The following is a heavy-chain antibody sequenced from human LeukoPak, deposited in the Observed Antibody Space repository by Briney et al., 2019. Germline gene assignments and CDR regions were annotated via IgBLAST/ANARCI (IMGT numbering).Heavy chain of an antibody. Sequence: AGGSLRLSCAASGFTFSSYWMSWVRQAPGKGLEWVANIKQDGSEKYYVDSVKGRFTISRDNAKNSLYLQMNSLRAEDTAVYYCARVSNYYYYGMDVWGQGTTVTVSS. D-gene: IGHD3-16*02. CDR2: IKQDGSEK. J-gene: IGHJ6*02. CDR3: ARVSNYYYYGMDV. CDR1: GFTFSSYW. V-gene: IGHV3-7*01.